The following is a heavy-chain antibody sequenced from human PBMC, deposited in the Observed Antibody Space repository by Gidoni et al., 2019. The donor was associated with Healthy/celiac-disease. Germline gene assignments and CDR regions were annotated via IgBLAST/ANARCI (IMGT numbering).Heavy chain of an antibody. CDR3: ARGRMSYGGGYSYARVGSSWGPPRYFDY. CDR1: GGSFSGYF. J-gene: IGHJ4*02. D-gene: IGHD5-18*01. CDR2: INHSGST. V-gene: IGHV4-34*01. Sequence: QVQLQQSGARLLKPSETMSLTCAVYGGSFSGYFWSWIRQPPGKGLEWIGEINHSGSTNYNPSLKGRVTISVDTSNSQCSLKLSSVTAADTAVYYCARGRMSYGGGYSYARVGSSWGPPRYFDYWGQGTLVTVSS.